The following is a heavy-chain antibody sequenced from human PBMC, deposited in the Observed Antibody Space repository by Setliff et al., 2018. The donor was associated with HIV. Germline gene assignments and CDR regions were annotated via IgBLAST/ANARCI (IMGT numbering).Heavy chain of an antibody. Sequence: SETLSLTCTVSGGSISSHYWSWIRQPPGKGLEWIGHIYTSGSTNYNPSLQSRVTMSVGTSKNQFSLKLSSVTAADTAVYYCAREHDYSNYRRLDSWGQGILVTVSS. J-gene: IGHJ4*02. CDR2: IYTSGST. D-gene: IGHD4-4*01. V-gene: IGHV4-4*08. CDR3: AREHDYSNYRRLDS. CDR1: GGSISSHY.